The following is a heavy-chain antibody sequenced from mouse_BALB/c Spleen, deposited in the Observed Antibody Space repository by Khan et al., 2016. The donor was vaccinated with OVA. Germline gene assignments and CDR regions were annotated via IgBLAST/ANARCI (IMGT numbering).Heavy chain of an antibody. V-gene: IGHV3-2*02. Sequence: EVKLLESGPGLVKPSQSLSLTCTVTGYSITSEYAWNWIRQFPGNKLEWMGYINYSGNTSFNPSLKSRTSITRDTSKNQFFLQLNSVTTEDTATYYSARKDYYDYDPFPFWGEGTLVTVSA. J-gene: IGHJ3*01. CDR1: GYSITSEYA. D-gene: IGHD2-4*01. CDR3: ARKDYYDYDPFPF. CDR2: INYSGNT.